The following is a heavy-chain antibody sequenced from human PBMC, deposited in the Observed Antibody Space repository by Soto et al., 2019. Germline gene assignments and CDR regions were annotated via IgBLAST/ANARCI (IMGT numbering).Heavy chain of an antibody. CDR1: GDSISNSSW. J-gene: IGHJ3*01. CDR3: AYSTGWYRHDV. D-gene: IGHD6-19*01. CDR2: IFHIGDT. Sequence: QVQLQESGPGLVKPSGTLSLTCAVSGDSISNSSWWTWVRQPPGKGLAWIGDIFHIGDTNYNPSLKSRVFISVDKSQNQFSLKVSSVTAADTAVYYCAYSTGWYRHDVWGQGTLVTVSS. V-gene: IGHV4-4*02.